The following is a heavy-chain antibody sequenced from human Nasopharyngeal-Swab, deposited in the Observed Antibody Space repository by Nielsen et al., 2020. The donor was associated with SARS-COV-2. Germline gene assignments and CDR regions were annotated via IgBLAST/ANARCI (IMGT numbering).Heavy chain of an antibody. D-gene: IGHD1-26*01. CDR1: GYTFTSYG. Sequence: ASVKVSCKASGYTFTSYGISWVRQAPGQGLEWMGWISAYNGNTNYAQKLQGRVTMTTDTSTSTAYMELRSLRSDDTAVYYCARDRRTSIVGATLHFDCWGQGTLVTVSS. J-gene: IGHJ4*02. CDR3: ARDRRTSIVGATLHFDC. V-gene: IGHV1-18*01. CDR2: ISAYNGNT.